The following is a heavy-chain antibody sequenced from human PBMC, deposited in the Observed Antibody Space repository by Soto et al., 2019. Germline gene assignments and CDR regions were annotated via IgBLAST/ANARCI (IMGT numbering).Heavy chain of an antibody. V-gene: IGHV1-69*13. D-gene: IGHD6-6*01. Sequence: SVKVSCKASGGTFSNYAISWVRQAPGQGLEWMGGIIPIFGTANYAQKFQGRVTITADESTSTAYMELSSLRSEDTAVYYCARDRPLSIAARYYYYGMDVWGQGTTVTVSS. CDR3: ARDRPLSIAARYYYYGMDV. CDR1: GGTFSNYA. CDR2: IIPIFGTA. J-gene: IGHJ6*02.